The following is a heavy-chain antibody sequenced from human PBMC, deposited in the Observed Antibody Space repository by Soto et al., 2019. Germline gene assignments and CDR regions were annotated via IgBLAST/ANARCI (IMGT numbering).Heavy chain of an antibody. Sequence: HVQLVESGGGLVEPGGSLRLSCAASGFSFSDYYVNWIRQAPGKGLEWISYTGRSLYPIYYADSVKGRFSISRDSAKNSVFLQMNSLRVEDTAFYYCARDILSFWNGYYRRYDYYGMDVWGRGTTVIVSS. CDR1: GFSFSDYY. J-gene: IGHJ6*01. CDR2: TGRSLYPI. D-gene: IGHD3-3*01. CDR3: ARDILSFWNGYYRRYDYYGMDV. V-gene: IGHV3-11*01.